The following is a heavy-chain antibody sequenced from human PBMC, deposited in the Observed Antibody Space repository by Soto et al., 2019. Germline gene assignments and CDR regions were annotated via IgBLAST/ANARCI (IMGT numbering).Heavy chain of an antibody. D-gene: IGHD3-10*01. CDR1: GFTFSSFW. CDR2: ISGDGNNA. CDR3: VRNRGPFLRDGLDY. J-gene: IGHJ4*02. V-gene: IGHV3-74*01. Sequence: EVQLVESGGGLVQPGGSLRISCAASGFTFSSFWMHWVRQAPGKGLVWVSRISGDGNNAVYADSVKGRFTVSRDNGQNTLDLQMNSLTSDDTALYYCVRNRGPFLRDGLDYWGPGILVTVS.